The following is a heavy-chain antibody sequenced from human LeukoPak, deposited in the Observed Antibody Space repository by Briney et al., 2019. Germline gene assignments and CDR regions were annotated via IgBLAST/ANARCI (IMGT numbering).Heavy chain of an antibody. D-gene: IGHD3-10*01. Sequence: ASVKVSCKASGYTFTSYGISWVRQAPGQGLEWMGWISAYNGNTNYAQKLQGRVTMTTDTSTSTAYMELRSLRSDDTAVYYCARELTGLLLWFGELSNTYYYYGMDVWGQGTTATVSS. CDR3: ARELTGLLLWFGELSNTYYYYGMDV. V-gene: IGHV1-18*01. CDR2: ISAYNGNT. CDR1: GYTFTSYG. J-gene: IGHJ6*02.